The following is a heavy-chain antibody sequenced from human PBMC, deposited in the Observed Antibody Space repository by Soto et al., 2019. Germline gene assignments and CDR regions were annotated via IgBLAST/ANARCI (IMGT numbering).Heavy chain of an antibody. CDR3: ARAHVRLQLGSSDY. V-gene: IGHV1-2*02. CDR2: TNPKSGVT. J-gene: IGHJ4*02. CDR1: GYSFTGYF. D-gene: IGHD6-25*01. Sequence: QVQLVQSGAEVKKPGASVKVSCKASGYSFTGYFMYWVRQVPGQGLEWMGWTNPKSGVTKYPQKFQGRVTMTRDTSISTAYMELTRLRSDATAVYYCARAHVRLQLGSSDYWGQGTLVTVSS.